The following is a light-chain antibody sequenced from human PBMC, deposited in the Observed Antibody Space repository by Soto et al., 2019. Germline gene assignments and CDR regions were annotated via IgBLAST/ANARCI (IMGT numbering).Light chain of an antibody. V-gene: IGLV2-14*01. J-gene: IGLJ3*02. CDR3: NSFTTSSTLL. CDR2: DVT. Sequence: QSVLTQPASVSGSPGQSITISCAGSSGDIGGNNYVSWFQQHPGKAPKVILHDVTIRPSGVSNRFSGSKSGNTASLTISGLQAEDEAMYYCNSFTTSSTLLFGGGTKVTVL. CDR1: SGDIGGNNY.